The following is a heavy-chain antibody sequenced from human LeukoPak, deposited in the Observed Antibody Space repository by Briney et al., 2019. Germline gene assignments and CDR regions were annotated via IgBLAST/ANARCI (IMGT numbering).Heavy chain of an antibody. CDR1: GYTFTSYG. V-gene: IGHV1-18*01. Sequence: ASVKVSCKASGYTFTSYGISWVRQAPGQGLEWMGWISAYNGNTNYAQKLQGRVTMTTDTSTSTASMELRRLRSDDTAVYYCARENKKREYYDILTGYYFTDAFDIWGQGTMVTVSS. CDR2: ISAYNGNT. D-gene: IGHD3-9*01. J-gene: IGHJ3*02. CDR3: ARENKKREYYDILTGYYFTDAFDI.